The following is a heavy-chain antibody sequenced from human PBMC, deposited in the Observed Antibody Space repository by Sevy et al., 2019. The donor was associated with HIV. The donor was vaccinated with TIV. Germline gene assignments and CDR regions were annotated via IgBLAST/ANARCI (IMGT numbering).Heavy chain of an antibody. Sequence: GGSLRLSCAASGFTFSSYAMSWVRQAPGKGLEWVSAISGSGGSTYYADSMKGRFTISRDNSKNTLYLQMNSLRAEDTAVYYCAKADPSCSSTSCYYGAFDYWGQGTLVTVSS. CDR2: ISGSGGST. CDR1: GFTFSSYA. CDR3: AKADPSCSSTSCYYGAFDY. V-gene: IGHV3-23*01. D-gene: IGHD2-2*01. J-gene: IGHJ4*02.